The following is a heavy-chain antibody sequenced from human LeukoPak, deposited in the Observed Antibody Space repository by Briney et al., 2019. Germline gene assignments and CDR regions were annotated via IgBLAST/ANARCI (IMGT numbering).Heavy chain of an antibody. J-gene: IGHJ6*03. CDR2: FDPEDGET. CDR1: GYTLTELS. D-gene: IGHD3-10*01. V-gene: IGHV1-24*01. Sequence: GASVKVSCKVSGYTLTELSMHWVRQAPGKGLEWIGGFDPEDGETIYAQKFQGRVTMTEDTSTDTAYMELSSLRSEDTAVYYCATTGSGNYYYYYMGVWGKGTTVTVSS. CDR3: ATTGSGNYYYYYMGV.